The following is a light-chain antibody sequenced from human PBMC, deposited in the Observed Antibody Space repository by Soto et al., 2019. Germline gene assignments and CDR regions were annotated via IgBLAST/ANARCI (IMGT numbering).Light chain of an antibody. CDR1: QSVSSN. J-gene: IGKJ1*01. CDR2: GAS. V-gene: IGKV3-15*01. Sequence: EIVMTQSPATLSVSPGERATLSCRASQSVSSNLAWYQQKPGQAPRLLIYGASTRATGIPARFSGTGSETDFTLTISSLEPEDFAVYYCQHRSNWPPTFGQGTKVDIK. CDR3: QHRSNWPPT.